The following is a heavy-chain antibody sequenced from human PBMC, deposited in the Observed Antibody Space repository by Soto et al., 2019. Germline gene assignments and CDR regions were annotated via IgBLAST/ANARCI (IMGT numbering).Heavy chain of an antibody. V-gene: IGHV1-69*01. J-gene: IGHJ3*02. CDR2: IIPIFGTA. CDR3: ASYYYDSSGYLDDAFDI. Sequence: QVPLVQSGAEVKKPGSSVKVSCKASGGTFSSYAISWVRQAPGQGLEWMGGIIPIFGTANYAQKFQGRVTITADESTSTAYMELSSLRSEDTAVYYCASYYYDSSGYLDDAFDIWGQGTMVTVSS. D-gene: IGHD3-22*01. CDR1: GGTFSSYA.